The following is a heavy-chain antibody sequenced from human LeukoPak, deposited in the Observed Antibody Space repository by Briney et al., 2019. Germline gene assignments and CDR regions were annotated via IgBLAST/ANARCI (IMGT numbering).Heavy chain of an antibody. Sequence: TSETLSLTCTVSGGSISSYYWSWIRQPPGKGLEWIGYTYYSGSTNYNPSLKSRVTISVDTSKNQFSLKLSSVTAADTAVYYCARDLGRSGGSFLTWGQGTLVTVSS. V-gene: IGHV4-59*01. CDR1: GGSISSYY. CDR3: ARDLGRSGGSFLT. D-gene: IGHD2-15*01. CDR2: TYYSGST. J-gene: IGHJ5*02.